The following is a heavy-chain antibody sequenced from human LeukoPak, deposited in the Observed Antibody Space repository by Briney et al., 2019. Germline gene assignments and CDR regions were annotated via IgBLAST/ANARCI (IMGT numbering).Heavy chain of an antibody. D-gene: IGHD3-22*01. CDR2: ISGSGSST. V-gene: IGHV3-23*01. CDR3: AREIPYYYDSSGYYSRNHFDY. Sequence: GGSLRLSCAASGFTFSSYGMSWVRQAPGKGLEWVSAISGSGSSTNYADSVKGRFTISRDNSKNTPYLQMNSLRVEDTAVYYCAREIPYYYDSSGYYSRNHFDYWGQGTLVTVSS. CDR1: GFTFSSYG. J-gene: IGHJ4*02.